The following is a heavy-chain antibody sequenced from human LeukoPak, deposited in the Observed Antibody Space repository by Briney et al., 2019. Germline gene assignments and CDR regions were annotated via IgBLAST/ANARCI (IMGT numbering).Heavy chain of an antibody. CDR3: ATDTFGPNDC. D-gene: IGHD3-16*01. CDR1: GFTFSRYW. V-gene: IGHV3-74*01. Sequence: GGFLRLSCAASGFTFSRYWMHWVRQAPGKGLVWVSNIKTDGSTTNYADSVKGRFTISRDNAKNTLYLQMNGLRAEDTAVYYCATDTFGPNDCWGQGTLVTVSS. J-gene: IGHJ4*02. CDR2: IKTDGSTT.